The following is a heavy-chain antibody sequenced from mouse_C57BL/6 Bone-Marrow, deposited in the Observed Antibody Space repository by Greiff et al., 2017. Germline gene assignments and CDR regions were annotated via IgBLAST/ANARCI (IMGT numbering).Heavy chain of an antibody. Sequence: VQLQQSGAELARPGASVKLSCKASGYTFTSYGISWVKQRTGQGLEWIGEIYPTSGNTYYNEKFKGKATLTADKSSSTAYMELRSLPSEDSAVYFCARWGNRCFDYWGQGTTLTVSS. J-gene: IGHJ2*01. CDR1: GYTFTSYG. CDR2: IYPTSGNT. V-gene: IGHV1-81*01. CDR3: ARWGNRCFDY.